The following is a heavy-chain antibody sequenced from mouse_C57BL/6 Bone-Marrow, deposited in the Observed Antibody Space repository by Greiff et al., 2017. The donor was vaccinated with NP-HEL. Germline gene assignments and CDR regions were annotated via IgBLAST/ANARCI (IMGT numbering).Heavy chain of an antibody. D-gene: IGHD1-1*01. CDR2: IYPGSGNT. CDR3: ARPHTTVVADWYFDV. Sequence: QVQLKESGAELVRPGASVKLSCKASGYTFTDYYINWVKQRPGQGLEWIARIYPGSGNTYYNEKFKGKATLTAEKSSSTAYMQLSSLTSEDSAVYFCARPHTTVVADWYFDVWGTGTTVTVSS. J-gene: IGHJ1*03. V-gene: IGHV1-76*01. CDR1: GYTFTDYY.